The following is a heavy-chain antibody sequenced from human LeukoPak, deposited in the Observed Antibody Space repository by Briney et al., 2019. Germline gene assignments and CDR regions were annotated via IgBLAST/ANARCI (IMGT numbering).Heavy chain of an antibody. V-gene: IGHV3-21*01. J-gene: IGHJ3*02. CDR3: ARYCYGIVGATCYAFDI. CDR2: ISSSSSYI. CDR1: GFTFSSYS. Sequence: GGSLRLSCAASGFTFSSYSMNWVRHAPRKRLELVSSISSSSSYIYYADSVKGRFTISRDNAKNSLYLQMNSLRAEDTAVYYCARYCYGIVGATCYAFDIWGQGTMVTVSS. D-gene: IGHD1-26*01.